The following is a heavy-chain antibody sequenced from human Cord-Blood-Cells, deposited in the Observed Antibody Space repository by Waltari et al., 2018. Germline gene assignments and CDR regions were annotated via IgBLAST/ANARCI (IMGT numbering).Heavy chain of an antibody. CDR1: GFPFSSYA. V-gene: IGHV3-30*18. D-gene: IGHD5-12*01. CDR2: ISYDGSNK. Sequence: QVQLVESGGGVVQPGRSLRLSCAASGFPFSSYAMHWVRQAPGKGLDWVAVISYDGSNKYYADSVKGRFTISRDNSKNTLYLQMNSLRAEDTAVYYCAKESIVATTRSYFDYWGQGTLVTVSS. CDR3: AKESIVATTRSYFDY. J-gene: IGHJ4*02.